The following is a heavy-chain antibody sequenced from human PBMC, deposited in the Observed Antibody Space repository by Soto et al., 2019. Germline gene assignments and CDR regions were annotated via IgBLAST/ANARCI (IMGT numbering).Heavy chain of an antibody. Sequence: QVHLQESGPGLVKPSQTLSLTCTVSGGSLTSNGYYWSWIRQRPEKGLEWLGYIYYSGTTHFNPSLKSRLSISIDTPNNQFSLNLTSVTAADTAVYFCARDLLYRAVLEIWCQGTLVTVSA. D-gene: IGHD3-3*01. CDR2: IYYSGTT. V-gene: IGHV4-31*03. CDR1: GGSLTSNGYY. CDR3: ARDLLYRAVLEI. J-gene: IGHJ3*02.